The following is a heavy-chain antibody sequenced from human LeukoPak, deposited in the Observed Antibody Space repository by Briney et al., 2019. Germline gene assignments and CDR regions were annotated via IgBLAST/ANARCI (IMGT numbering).Heavy chain of an antibody. CDR2: IYHSGST. CDR1: GYSISSGYY. D-gene: IGHD2-15*01. J-gene: IGHJ3*02. CDR3: ARALLGTVAAIGAFDI. V-gene: IGHV4-38-2*02. Sequence: SETLSLTCTVSGYSISSGYYWGWIRQPPGKGLEWIGSIYHSGSTYYNPSLKSRVTISVDTSKIQFSLKLSSVTAADTAVYYCARALLGTVAAIGAFDIWGQGTMVTVSS.